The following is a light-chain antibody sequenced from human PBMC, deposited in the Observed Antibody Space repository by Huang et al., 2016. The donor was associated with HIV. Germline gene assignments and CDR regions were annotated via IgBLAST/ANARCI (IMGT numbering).Light chain of an antibody. CDR1: QDMSTW. V-gene: IGKV1-12*01. Sequence: DIQMTQSPSSVSASVGDKVTITCRASQDMSTWLAWYQQKPGKAPKLLIFAASRLHDAVPPRFSGTGSGTSFTLTITNLQPDDFATYYCQQSDRFPLTFGGGTRVDIK. J-gene: IGKJ4*01. CDR3: QQSDRFPLT. CDR2: AAS.